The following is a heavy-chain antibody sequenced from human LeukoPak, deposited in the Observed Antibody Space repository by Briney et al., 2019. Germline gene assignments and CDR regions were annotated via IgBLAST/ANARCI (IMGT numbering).Heavy chain of an antibody. D-gene: IGHD3-22*01. CDR1: GFTFSNYA. J-gene: IGHJ4*02. Sequence: GGSLRLSCAASGFTFSNYAMNWVRQAPGKGLEWVSGISANGDTTYYVDSVRGRFTISRDNSKDSVFLQMNSLRDADTAVYYCVKDFWPARDGGGYYSPFEYWGEGTLVTVSS. CDR3: VKDFWPARDGGGYYSPFEY. V-gene: IGHV3-23*01. CDR2: ISANGDTT.